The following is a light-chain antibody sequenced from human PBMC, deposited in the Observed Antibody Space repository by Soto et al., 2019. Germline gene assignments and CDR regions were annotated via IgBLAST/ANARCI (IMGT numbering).Light chain of an antibody. Sequence: DIQMTQCPSSLSASVGDRVTITCRASKSISSYLNWYQQKPGKAPKLLIYAASSLQSGVPSRFSGSGSGTDFTLTISSLQPEDFATYYCQQSYSTPPLTFGGGTKVEIK. CDR3: QQSYSTPPLT. CDR1: KSISSY. V-gene: IGKV1-39*01. J-gene: IGKJ4*01. CDR2: AAS.